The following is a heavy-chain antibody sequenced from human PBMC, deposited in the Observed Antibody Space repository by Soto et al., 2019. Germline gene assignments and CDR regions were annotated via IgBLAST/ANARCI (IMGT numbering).Heavy chain of an antibody. D-gene: IGHD4-17*01. V-gene: IGHV4-59*01. CDR2: IYYSGST. CDR1: GGSISSYY. Sequence: SETLSLTCTVSGGSISSYYWSWIRQPPGKGLEWIGYIYYSGSTNYNPSLKSRVTISVDTSKNQFSLKLSSVTAADTAVYYCARALGCGDYSPWLVDPWGQGTLVTVS. J-gene: IGHJ5*02. CDR3: ARALGCGDYSPWLVDP.